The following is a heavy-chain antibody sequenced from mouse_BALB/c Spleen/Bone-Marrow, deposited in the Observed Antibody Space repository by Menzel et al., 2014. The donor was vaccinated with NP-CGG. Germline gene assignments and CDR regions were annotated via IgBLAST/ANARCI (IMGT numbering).Heavy chain of an antibody. Sequence: QVQLQQPGAELVMPGASVKMSCKASGHTFTDYWMHWVKQRPGQGLEWIGAIDTSDSYTSYNQKFKGKATLTVDESSSTAYMQLSSLTSEASAVYYCARSDYRFDPLPYWGQGTLVTVSA. J-gene: IGHJ3*01. D-gene: IGHD2-14*01. CDR3: ARSDYRFDPLPY. CDR2: IDTSDSYT. CDR1: GHTFTDYW. V-gene: IGHV1-69*01.